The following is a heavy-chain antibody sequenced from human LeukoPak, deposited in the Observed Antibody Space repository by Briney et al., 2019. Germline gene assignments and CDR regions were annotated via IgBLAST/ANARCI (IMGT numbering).Heavy chain of an antibody. D-gene: IGHD6-25*01. V-gene: IGHV3-30*18. J-gene: IGHJ4*02. CDR1: GFTFSTYG. CDR2: ISYDGSNK. Sequence: GGSLRLSCAASGFTFSTYGMHWVRQAPGKGLEWVAVISYDGSNKYYADSVKGRFTISRDNSKNTLYLQMNSLRAEDTAVYYCAKDLAAATGGFDYWGQGTLVTVYS. CDR3: AKDLAAATGGFDY.